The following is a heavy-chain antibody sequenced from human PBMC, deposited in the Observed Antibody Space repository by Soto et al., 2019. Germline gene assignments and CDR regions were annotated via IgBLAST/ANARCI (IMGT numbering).Heavy chain of an antibody. V-gene: IGHV3-30-3*01. J-gene: IGHJ3*02. D-gene: IGHD3-22*01. CDR2: ISYDGSNK. CDR1: GFTFSSYA. Sequence: PGGSLRLSCAASGFTFSSYAMHWVRQAPGKGLEWVAVISYDGSNKYYADSVKGRFTISRDNSKNTLYLQMNSLRAEDTAVYYCHGAYYYDSSGYYSVLAAFDIWGQGTMVTVSS. CDR3: HGAYYYDSSGYYSVLAAFDI.